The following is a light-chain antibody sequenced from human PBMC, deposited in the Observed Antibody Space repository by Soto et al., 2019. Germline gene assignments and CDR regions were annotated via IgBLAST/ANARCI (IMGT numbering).Light chain of an antibody. Sequence: QSALTQPASVSGSPGQSITISCTGTSSDVGGYNYVSWYQQHPGKAPKLMIYDVSNRPSGVSNRFSGSKSGNTASLNISGLQAEDEADYYCSSYSSSSTLVFGGGTKLTVL. CDR3: SSYSSSSTLV. V-gene: IGLV2-14*01. J-gene: IGLJ2*01. CDR2: DVS. CDR1: SSDVGGYNY.